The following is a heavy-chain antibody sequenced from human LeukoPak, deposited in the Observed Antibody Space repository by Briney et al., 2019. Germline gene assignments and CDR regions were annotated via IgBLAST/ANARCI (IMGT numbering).Heavy chain of an antibody. CDR1: GVSISSGDYY. V-gene: IGHV4-30-4*01. CDR3: ARDYGGAANYFDY. CDR2: IYYSGST. D-gene: IGHD3-16*01. J-gene: IGHJ4*02. Sequence: PSETLSLTCTVSGVSISSGDYYWSWIRQPPGKGLEWIGYIYYSGSTYYNPSLKSRVTISVDTSKNQFSLKLSSVTAADTAVYYCARDYGGAANYFDYWGQGTLVTVSS.